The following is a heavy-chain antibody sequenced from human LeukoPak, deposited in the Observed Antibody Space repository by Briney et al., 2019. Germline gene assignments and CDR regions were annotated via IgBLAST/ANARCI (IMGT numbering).Heavy chain of an antibody. J-gene: IGHJ4*02. CDR2: ISYDGSNK. Sequence: GRSLRLSCAASGFTFSSYAMHWVRQAPGKGLEWVAVISYDGSNKYYADSVKGRFTISRDNSKNTLYLQMNSLRAEDTAVYYCARVGYSSSGIFDYWGQGTLVTVSS. D-gene: IGHD6-13*01. CDR1: GFTFSSYA. V-gene: IGHV3-30-3*01. CDR3: ARVGYSSSGIFDY.